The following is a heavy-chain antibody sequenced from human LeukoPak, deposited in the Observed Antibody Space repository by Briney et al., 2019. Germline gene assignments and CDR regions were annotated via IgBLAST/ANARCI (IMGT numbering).Heavy chain of an antibody. Sequence: GGSLRLSCAASGFTFSSYAMSWVRQAPGKGLEWVSYISSSGSAIYYVDSVKGRFTVSRDNAKNSLFLQMNSPRAEDTAVYYCVRVKGSYFDYWGQGALVTVSS. CDR1: GFTFSSYA. D-gene: IGHD2-15*01. V-gene: IGHV3-48*01. J-gene: IGHJ4*02. CDR3: VRVKGSYFDY. CDR2: ISSSGSAI.